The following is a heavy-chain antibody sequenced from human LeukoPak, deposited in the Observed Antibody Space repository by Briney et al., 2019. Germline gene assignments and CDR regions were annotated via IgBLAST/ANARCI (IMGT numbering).Heavy chain of an antibody. J-gene: IGHJ4*02. CDR1: GGSFSGYY. D-gene: IGHD3-22*01. V-gene: IGHV4-34*01. CDR3: ARRLTYYYDSSGYYPRGFFDY. CDR2: INHSGST. Sequence: SETLSLTCAVYGGSFSGYYWSWIRQPPGKGLEWIGEINHSGSTNYNPSLKSRVTISVDTSKNQFSLKLSSVTAADTAVYYCARRLTYYYDSSGYYPRGFFDYWGQGTLVTVSS.